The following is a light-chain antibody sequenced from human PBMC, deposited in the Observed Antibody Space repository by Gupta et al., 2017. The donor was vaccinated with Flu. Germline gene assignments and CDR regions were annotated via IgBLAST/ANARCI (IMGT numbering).Light chain of an antibody. J-gene: IGLJ1*01. CDR2: NND. Sequence: QSLLTQPPSTSGTPGQTVTISCSGSSSNIGSNNVNWYQHLPGTAPKLLIYNNDEWPSGVPGRFSGSKSGTSASLAISGLQSEDEADYYCAAWDDTLNGHYVFGTGTKVTVL. CDR1: SSNIGSNN. CDR3: AAWDDTLNGHYV. V-gene: IGLV1-44*01.